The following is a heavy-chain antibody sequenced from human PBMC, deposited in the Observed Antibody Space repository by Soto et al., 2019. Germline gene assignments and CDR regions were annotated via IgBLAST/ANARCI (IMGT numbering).Heavy chain of an antibody. CDR1: GVTCGGYA. J-gene: IGHJ4*02. D-gene: IGHD6-13*01. V-gene: IGHV3-23*01. CDR2: ISDSGRST. CDR3: AKTYRSSWYYDY. Sequence: GGSLRLCCAAAGVTCGGYAVSWVRQAPGKGLEWVSLISDSGRSTYYADSVKGRFTISRDNSKNTLYLQMNSLRAEDTAVYYCAKTYRSSWYYDYWGQGTLVTVSS.